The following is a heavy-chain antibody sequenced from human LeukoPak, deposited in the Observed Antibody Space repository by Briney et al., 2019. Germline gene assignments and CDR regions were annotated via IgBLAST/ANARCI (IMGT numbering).Heavy chain of an antibody. V-gene: IGHV3-7*03. CDR1: GFIFSNHW. D-gene: IGHD6-19*01. Sequence: GGSLRLSCAASGFIFSNHWMTWVRQAPGEGLEWVANIKQDGSVKHYVDSVKGRFTISRDNAKKSLYLQMNSLRAEDTAVYYCARHSNGWSEGTYWGQGTLVTVTS. CDR2: IKQDGSVK. J-gene: IGHJ4*02. CDR3: ARHSNGWSEGTY.